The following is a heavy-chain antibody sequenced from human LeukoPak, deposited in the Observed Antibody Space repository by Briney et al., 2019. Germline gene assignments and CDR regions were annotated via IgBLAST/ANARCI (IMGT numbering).Heavy chain of an antibody. J-gene: IGHJ3*02. CDR3: ARENWNDGAFDI. CDR1: GYTFTGYY. D-gene: IGHD1-1*01. V-gene: IGHV1-2*02. CDR2: INPNSGGT. Sequence: ASVKVSCKASGYTFTGYYMHWVRQAPGQGLEWMGWINPNSGGTNYAQKFQGRVTMTRDTSISTAYMGLRRLRSDDTAVYYCARENWNDGAFDIWGQGTMVTVSS.